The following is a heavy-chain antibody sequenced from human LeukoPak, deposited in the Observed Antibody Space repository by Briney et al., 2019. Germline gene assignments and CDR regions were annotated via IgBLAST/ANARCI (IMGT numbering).Heavy chain of an antibody. D-gene: IGHD1-26*01. CDR1: GGPISSRSCC. Sequence: PSETLSLTCTVSGGPISSRSCCWGWIRQPPGKGLEWIGTIYYSGSTYYNPSLKSRVTISVDTSKNQFSLRLSSVTAADTAVYYCARQVYSGTHYFDYWGQGTLVTVSS. J-gene: IGHJ4*02. CDR3: ARQVYSGTHYFDY. CDR2: IYYSGST. V-gene: IGHV4-39*01.